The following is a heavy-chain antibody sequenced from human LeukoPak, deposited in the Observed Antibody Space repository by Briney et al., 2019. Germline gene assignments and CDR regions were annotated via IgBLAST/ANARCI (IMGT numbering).Heavy chain of an antibody. CDR3: ARSTVTTFEFDY. D-gene: IGHD4-17*01. J-gene: IGHJ4*02. CDR2: IYYSGST. V-gene: IGHV4-31*11. CDR1: GGSFSGYY. Sequence: SETLSLTCAVYGGSFSGYYWSWIRQHPGKGLEWIGYIYYSGSTYYNPSLKSRVTISVDTSKNQFSLKLSSVTAADTAVYYCARSTVTTFEFDYWGQGTLVTVSS.